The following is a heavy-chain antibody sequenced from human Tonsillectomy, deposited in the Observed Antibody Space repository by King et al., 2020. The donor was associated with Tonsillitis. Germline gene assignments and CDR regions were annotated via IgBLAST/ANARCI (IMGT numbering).Heavy chain of an antibody. D-gene: IGHD6-13*01. J-gene: IGHJ4*02. CDR1: GFTFSRYA. V-gene: IGHV3-23*04. Sequence: VQLVESGGGLVQPGGSLRLSWAASGFTFSRYAMSWVRQAPGKGLEWGSAISGSGGITYYADSVKGRLTISRDNSKNTPYLQMNSLRAEDTAVYYCANAYSSSWYGGYYFDYWGQGTLVTVSS. CDR3: ANAYSSSWYGGYYFDY. CDR2: ISGSGGIT.